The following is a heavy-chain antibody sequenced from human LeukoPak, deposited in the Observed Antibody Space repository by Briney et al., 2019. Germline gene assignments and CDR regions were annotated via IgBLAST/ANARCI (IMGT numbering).Heavy chain of an antibody. CDR3: ATSDIVATGSDY. Sequence: ASVKVSCKVSGYTLTELSMHWVRQAPGEGLEWMGGFDPEDGETIYAQKFQGRVTMTEDTSTDTAYMELSSLRSEDTAVYYCATSDIVATGSDYWGQGTLVTVSS. V-gene: IGHV1-24*01. CDR1: GYTLTELS. J-gene: IGHJ4*02. CDR2: FDPEDGET. D-gene: IGHD5-12*01.